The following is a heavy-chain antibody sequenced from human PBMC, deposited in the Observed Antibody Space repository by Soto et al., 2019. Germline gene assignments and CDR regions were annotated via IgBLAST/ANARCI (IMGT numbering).Heavy chain of an antibody. V-gene: IGHV5-10-1*01. D-gene: IGHD3-9*01. CDR2: IDPSDSYT. J-gene: IGHJ6*02. Sequence: GESLKISCKGSGYSFTSYWISWVRQMPGKGLEWMGRIDPSDSYTNYSPSFQGHVTISEDKSISTAYLQGSSRKASDTAMYYCARHAHDILKDGMDVWGQGTTDTVSS. CDR1: GYSFTSYW. CDR3: ARHAHDILKDGMDV.